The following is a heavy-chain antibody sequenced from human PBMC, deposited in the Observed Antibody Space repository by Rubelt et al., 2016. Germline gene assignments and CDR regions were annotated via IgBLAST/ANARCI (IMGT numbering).Heavy chain of an antibody. V-gene: IGHV4-39*01. CDR1: GGSIRSATSY. D-gene: IGHD3-22*01. J-gene: IGHJ4*02. Sequence: QLQVEESGPGLVKPSETLSLTCSVSGGSIRSATSYWGWIRQPPGKGLEWIGSIHYSGSTYDNPSLKSRVTISVDTSKNQFSLKLSSGTAADTAVYYCARNDHYDSRWGQGTLVTVSS. CDR2: IHYSGST. CDR3: ARNDHYDSR.